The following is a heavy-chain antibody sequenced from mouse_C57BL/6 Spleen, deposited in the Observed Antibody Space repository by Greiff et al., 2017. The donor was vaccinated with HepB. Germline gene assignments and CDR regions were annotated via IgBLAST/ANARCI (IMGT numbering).Heavy chain of an antibody. D-gene: IGHD3-2*02. CDR2: ILPGSGST. V-gene: IGHV1-9*01. J-gene: IGHJ4*01. CDR3: ARSSTQATDYYYAMDY. Sequence: QVQLQQSGAELMKPGASVKLSCKATGYTFTGYWIEWVKQRPGHGLEWIGEILPGSGSTNYNEKFKGKATFTADTSSNTAYMQLSSLTTEDSAIYYCARSSTQATDYYYAMDYWGQGTSVTVSS. CDR1: GYTFTGYW.